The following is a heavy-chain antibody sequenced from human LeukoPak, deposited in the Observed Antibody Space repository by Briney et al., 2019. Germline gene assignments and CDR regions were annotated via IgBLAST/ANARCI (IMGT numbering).Heavy chain of an antibody. Sequence: ASVKVSCKASGYTFTSYYMHWLRQAPGQGLEWMGIIIPSGGSTSYAQKFQGRVTMTRDTSTSTAYMELSSLRSEDTAVYYCATWGGAYCGGDCSYDYWGQGTLVTVSS. D-gene: IGHD2-21*02. J-gene: IGHJ4*02. CDR2: IIPSGGST. V-gene: IGHV1-46*01. CDR1: GYTFTSYY. CDR3: ATWGGAYCGGDCSYDY.